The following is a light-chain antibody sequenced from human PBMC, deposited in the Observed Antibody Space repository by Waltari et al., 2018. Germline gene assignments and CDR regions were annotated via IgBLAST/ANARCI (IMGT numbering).Light chain of an antibody. CDR2: KAS. V-gene: IGKV1-12*01. CDR1: QRIGSW. Sequence: DIQTTQSPSSLSASVGDIVTITCRASQRIGSWLDWYQQKPGKAPKLMIYKASNLQSGVPSRFGGSGSGTDFTLTISSLQSEDFATYYCLQSSSTPFTFGQGTKIEIK. J-gene: IGKJ2*01. CDR3: LQSSSTPFT.